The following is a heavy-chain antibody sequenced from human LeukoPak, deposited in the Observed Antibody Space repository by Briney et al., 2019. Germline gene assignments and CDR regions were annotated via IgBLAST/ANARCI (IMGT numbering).Heavy chain of an antibody. D-gene: IGHD1-7*01. CDR1: GYTFTGYY. Sequence: GASVKVSCKASGYTFTGYYMHWVRQAPGQGLEWMGWINPNSGGTNYAQKFQGRVTMTRDTSISTAYMELSRLRSDDTAVYYCARDRGDWNYGVNYYYYYMDVWGKGTTVTVSS. CDR3: ARDRGDWNYGVNYYYYYMDV. J-gene: IGHJ6*03. CDR2: INPNSGGT. V-gene: IGHV1-2*02.